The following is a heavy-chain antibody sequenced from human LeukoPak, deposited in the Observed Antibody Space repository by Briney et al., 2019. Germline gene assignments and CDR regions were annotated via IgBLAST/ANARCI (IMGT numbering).Heavy chain of an antibody. J-gene: IGHJ4*02. CDR2: ISSSSSYI. CDR1: GFTFSSYS. CDR3: ARDRSRGIAVAGTGDYFDY. V-gene: IGHV3-21*01. Sequence: PGRSLRLSCAASGFTFSSYSMNWVRQAPGKGLEWVSSISSSSSYIYYADSVKGRFTISRDNAKNSLYLQMNSLRAEDTAAYYCARDRSRGIAVAGTGDYFDYWGQGTLVTVSS. D-gene: IGHD6-19*01.